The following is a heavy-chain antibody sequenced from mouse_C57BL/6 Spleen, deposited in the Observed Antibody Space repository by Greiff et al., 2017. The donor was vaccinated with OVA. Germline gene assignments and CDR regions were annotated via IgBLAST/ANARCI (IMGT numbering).Heavy chain of an antibody. Sequence: QVQLQQSGPELVKPGASVKISCKASGYAFSSSWMNWVKQRPGQGLEWIGRIYPGDGDTNYNGKFKGKATLTADKSSSTAYMQLSSLTSEDSAVYYCARQTDYWGQGTTLTVSS. CDR1: GYAFSSSW. J-gene: IGHJ2*01. CDR2: IYPGDGDT. CDR3: ARQTDY. V-gene: IGHV1-82*01.